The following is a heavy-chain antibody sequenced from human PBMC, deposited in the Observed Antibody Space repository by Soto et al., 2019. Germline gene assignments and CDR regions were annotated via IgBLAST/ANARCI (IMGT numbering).Heavy chain of an antibody. D-gene: IGHD6-19*01. V-gene: IGHV3-30-3*01. CDR2: ISYDGSNK. CDR3: ARELAVAGSFDY. CDR1: GFTFSSYA. J-gene: IGHJ4*02. Sequence: VQLVESGGGVVQPGRSLRLSCAASGFTFSSYAMHWVRQAPGKGLEWVAVISYDGSNKYYADSVKGRFTISRDNSKNTLYLQMNSLRAEDTAVYYCARELAVAGSFDYWGQGTLVTVSS.